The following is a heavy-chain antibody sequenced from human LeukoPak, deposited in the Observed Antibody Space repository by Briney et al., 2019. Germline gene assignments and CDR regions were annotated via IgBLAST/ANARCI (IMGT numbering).Heavy chain of an antibody. Sequence: ASVKVSCKASGYTFTGYSIHWVRQAPGQGLEWMGWIHPKSGGTNYAQKFQGRVTMTRDTSISTAYMELSRLRSDDTAVYYCARDWLYYDSSGYYHNWFDPWGQGTLVTVSS. CDR1: GYTFTGYS. D-gene: IGHD3-22*01. CDR3: ARDWLYYDSSGYYHNWFDP. V-gene: IGHV1-2*02. J-gene: IGHJ5*02. CDR2: IHPKSGGT.